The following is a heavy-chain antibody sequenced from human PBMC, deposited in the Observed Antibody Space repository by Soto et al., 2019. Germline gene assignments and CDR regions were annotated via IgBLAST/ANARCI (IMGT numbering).Heavy chain of an antibody. D-gene: IGHD3-22*01. CDR2: ISAKKGNT. CDR1: GYPFTSYG. V-gene: IGHV1-18*04. Sequence: GXAVKVSNTASGYPFTSYGISWVRQAPGQGLEWMGWISAKKGNTKYAQKFQGRVTMTTDTSTSTAYMELNSLRAEDTAVYYCVRAIGHYGMDVWGRGTTVTVSS. CDR3: VRAIGHYGMDV. J-gene: IGHJ6*02.